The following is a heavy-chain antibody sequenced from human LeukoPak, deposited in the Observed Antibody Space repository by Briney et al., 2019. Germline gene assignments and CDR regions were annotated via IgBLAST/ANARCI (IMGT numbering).Heavy chain of an antibody. J-gene: IGHJ6*02. V-gene: IGHV3-66*01. CDR2: IYSGGAT. CDR1: GFTFSSYS. CDR3: AKEDCSSSSCYAGNGMDV. D-gene: IGHD2-2*01. Sequence: GGSLRLSCAASGFTFSSYSMNWVRQAPGKGLEWVSLIYSGGATDYADSVKGRFTISRDISKNTVYLQMTSLRAEDTAVYYCAKEDCSSSSCYAGNGMDVWGQGTTVTVSS.